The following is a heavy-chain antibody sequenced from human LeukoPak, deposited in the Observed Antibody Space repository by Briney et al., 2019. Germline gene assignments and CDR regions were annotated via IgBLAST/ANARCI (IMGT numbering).Heavy chain of an antibody. V-gene: IGHV1-46*01. CDR2: INSSGGGT. Sequence: ASVKVSCKASGYTFTSYYIHWVRQAPGQGLEWMGVINSSGGGTTYAQKFQGRVTMTRDTSTSTVYMELSSLRSEDTAVYYCARDGCSSTSCHDYWGQGTLVTVSS. D-gene: IGHD2-2*01. CDR1: GYTFTSYY. J-gene: IGHJ4*02. CDR3: ARDGCSSTSCHDY.